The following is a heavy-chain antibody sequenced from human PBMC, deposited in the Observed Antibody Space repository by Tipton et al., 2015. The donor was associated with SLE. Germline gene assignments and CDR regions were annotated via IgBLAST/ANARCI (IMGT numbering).Heavy chain of an antibody. Sequence: TLSLTCTVSGGSISSSSYYWGWIRQPPGKGLEWIGEINHSGSTNYNPSLKSRVTISVDTSKNQFSLKLSSVTVADTAVYYCARVGRNSSSCIDPWGQGTLVTVSS. CDR1: GGSISSSSYY. J-gene: IGHJ5*02. CDR3: ARVGRNSSSCIDP. V-gene: IGHV4-39*07. D-gene: IGHD6-13*01. CDR2: INHSGST.